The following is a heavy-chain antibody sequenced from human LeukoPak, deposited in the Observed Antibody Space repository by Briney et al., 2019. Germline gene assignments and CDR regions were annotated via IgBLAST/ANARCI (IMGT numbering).Heavy chain of an antibody. V-gene: IGHV1-18*01. CDR3: ARVPGIAVAGFTYYFDY. Sequence: GASVKVSCKASGYTFTSYGISWVRQAPGQGLEWMGWISAYNGNTNYAQKLQGRVTMTTDTSTSTAYMELRSLRSDDTAVYYCARVPGIAVAGFTYYFDYWGQGTLVTVSS. CDR2: ISAYNGNT. J-gene: IGHJ4*02. D-gene: IGHD6-19*01. CDR1: GYTFTSYG.